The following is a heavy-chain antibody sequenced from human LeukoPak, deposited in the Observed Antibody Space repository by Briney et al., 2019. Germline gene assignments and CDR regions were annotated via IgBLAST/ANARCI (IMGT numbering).Heavy chain of an antibody. J-gene: IGHJ4*02. CDR2: IKQDGSDK. CDR3: ARGNWWVGAAQYCDY. Sequence: GGSLRLSCAASGFTFSSYAMSWVRQAPGKGLEWVANIKQDGSDKYYVESVKGRFTISKDNAKNSLYLQMDSLRAEDTAVYFCARGNWWVGAAQYCDYWGRGTVVAVSS. CDR1: GFTFSSYA. D-gene: IGHD2-8*02. V-gene: IGHV3-7*01.